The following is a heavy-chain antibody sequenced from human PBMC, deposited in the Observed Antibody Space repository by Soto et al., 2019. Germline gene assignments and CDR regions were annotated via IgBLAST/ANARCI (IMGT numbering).Heavy chain of an antibody. CDR2: INPSGGST. J-gene: IGHJ5*02. CDR1: GYTFTSYY. V-gene: IGHV1-46*01. Sequence: QVQLVQSGAEVKKPGASVKVSCKASGYTFTSYYMHWVRQAPGQGLEWMGIINPSGGSTSYAQQFQGRVSMTRDTSTGTVYMALSSLSSEDTAVYYGAGAPAHSHNCFNPWGQGSPVTVAS. CDR3: AGAPAHSHNCFNP. D-gene: IGHD2-15*01.